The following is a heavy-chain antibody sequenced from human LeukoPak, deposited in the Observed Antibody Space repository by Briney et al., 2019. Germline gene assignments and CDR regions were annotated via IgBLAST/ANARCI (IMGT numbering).Heavy chain of an antibody. J-gene: IGHJ5*02. CDR3: AREGLELWGENWFDP. V-gene: IGHV4-4*07. Sequence: SDTLSLTRTVSVGSIRSHYWSWIRQPAGKALEWIGRIYTSGCTNYNPSLKSRVTMSVDTSKNQFSLKLSSVTAADTAVYYCAREGLELWGENWFDPWGQGTLVTVSS. CDR1: VGSIRSHY. D-gene: IGHD1-26*01. CDR2: IYTSGCT.